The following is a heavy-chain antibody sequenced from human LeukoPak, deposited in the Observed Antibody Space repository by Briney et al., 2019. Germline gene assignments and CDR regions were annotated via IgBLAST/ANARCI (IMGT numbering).Heavy chain of an antibody. CDR3: ATHSSSWDYFDY. J-gene: IGHJ4*02. D-gene: IGHD6-13*01. CDR2: IYSGGTT. CDR1: GFTVSSNH. V-gene: IGHV3-66*04. Sequence: GSLRLSCAASGFTVSSNHMSWVRQAPGKGLEWVSVIYSGGTTYYADSVKGRFTIYRDNPKNTLYLQMNSLRAVDTAVYFCATHSSSWDYFDYWGQGTLVTVSS.